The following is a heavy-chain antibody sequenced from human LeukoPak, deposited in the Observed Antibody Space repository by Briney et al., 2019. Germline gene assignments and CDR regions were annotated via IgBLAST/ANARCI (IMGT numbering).Heavy chain of an antibody. CDR3: ARGITYYYGSGNIPPPDY. J-gene: IGHJ4*02. CDR1: GFTFSSYS. V-gene: IGHV3-21*01. D-gene: IGHD3-10*01. Sequence: SGGSLRLSCAASGFTFSSYSMNWVRQAPGKGLEWVSSISSSSSYIYYADSVKGRFTISRDNAKNSLYLQMNSLRAEDTAVDYCARGITYYYGSGNIPPPDYWGQGTLVTVSS. CDR2: ISSSSSYI.